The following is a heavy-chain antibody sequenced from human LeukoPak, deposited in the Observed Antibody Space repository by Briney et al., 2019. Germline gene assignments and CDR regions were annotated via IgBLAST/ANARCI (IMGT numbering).Heavy chain of an antibody. D-gene: IGHD6-19*01. CDR2: INHSGSA. CDR3: ASGHSSGWYRYYFDS. V-gene: IGHV4-34*01. Sequence: SETLSLTCAVYGGSFSGYYWSWIRQPPGQGLEWIGEINHSGSANYNPSLKSRVTISGETSKNQFSLKLSSVTAADTAVYYCASGHSSGWYRYYFDSWGQGTLVTASS. CDR1: GGSFSGYY. J-gene: IGHJ4*02.